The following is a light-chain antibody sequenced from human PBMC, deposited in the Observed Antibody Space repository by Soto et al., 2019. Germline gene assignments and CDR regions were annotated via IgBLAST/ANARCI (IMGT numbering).Light chain of an antibody. V-gene: IGKV1-39*01. CDR1: QSIDSH. J-gene: IGKJ4*01. CDR2: GAS. CDR3: QQSYSIPLT. Sequence: DIQMTQSPSSLSASVGDRVTITCRASQSIDSHLNWYQQKPGKAPQLLIYGASSLQGGVPSRFSGSGSGTEFTLTIISLQLEDFATYYCQQSYSIPLTFGGGTKVEIK.